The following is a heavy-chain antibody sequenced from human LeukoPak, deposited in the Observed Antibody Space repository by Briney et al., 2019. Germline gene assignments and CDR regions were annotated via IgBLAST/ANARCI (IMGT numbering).Heavy chain of an antibody. J-gene: IGHJ4*02. D-gene: IGHD6-6*01. Sequence: ASVKVSCKAYGGTFSSYAIRWVRQAPGQGLEWMGGIIPIFGTANYAQKFQGRVTITADESTSTAYMELSSLRSEDTAVYYCARGERSSFNLDYWGQGTLVTVSS. CDR2: IIPIFGTA. CDR3: ARGERSSFNLDY. CDR1: GGTFSSYA. V-gene: IGHV1-69*13.